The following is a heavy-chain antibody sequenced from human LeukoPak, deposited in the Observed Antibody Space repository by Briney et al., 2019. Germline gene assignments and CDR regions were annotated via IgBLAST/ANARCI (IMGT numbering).Heavy chain of an antibody. Sequence: GGSLRLSCAASGFTFSGSAMHWVRQASGKGLEWVGRIRSKANSYATAYAASVKGRFTISRDDLKNTAYLQMNSLKTEDTAVYYCTRLGYCSSTSCYAVDYWGQGTLVTVSS. CDR2: IRSKANSYAT. CDR1: GFTFSGSA. V-gene: IGHV3-73*01. J-gene: IGHJ4*02. D-gene: IGHD2-2*01. CDR3: TRLGYCSSTSCYAVDY.